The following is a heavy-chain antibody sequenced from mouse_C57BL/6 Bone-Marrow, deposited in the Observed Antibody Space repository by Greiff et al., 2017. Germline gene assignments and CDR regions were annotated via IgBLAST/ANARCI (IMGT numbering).Heavy chain of an antibody. Sequence: EVKLMESGGGLVQPGGSLSLSCAASGFTFPDYYMSWVRQPPGTALEWLGFIRNKANGYTTEYSASVKGRFTISRDNSQSILYLQMNALRAEDSATYYCARGSSLDYWGQGTTLTVSS. V-gene: IGHV7-3*01. J-gene: IGHJ2*01. CDR1: GFTFPDYY. CDR3: ARGSSLDY. D-gene: IGHD1-1*01. CDR2: IRNKANGYTT.